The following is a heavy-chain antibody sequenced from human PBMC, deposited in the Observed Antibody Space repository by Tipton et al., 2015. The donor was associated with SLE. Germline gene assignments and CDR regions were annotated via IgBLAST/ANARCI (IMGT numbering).Heavy chain of an antibody. V-gene: IGHV4-61*02. J-gene: IGHJ6*03. CDR3: AGQDTVLSPVYHYYCMDV. CDR2: IYTSGST. CDR1: GGSISRSSYY. D-gene: IGHD4-23*01. Sequence: TLSLTCTVSGGSISRSSYYWSWIRQPAGKGLEWIGRIYTSGSTNYNPSLKSRVTISVDTSKNQFSLRLSSVAAADTAVYYCAGQDTVLSPVYHYYCMDVWGKGTTVSVSS.